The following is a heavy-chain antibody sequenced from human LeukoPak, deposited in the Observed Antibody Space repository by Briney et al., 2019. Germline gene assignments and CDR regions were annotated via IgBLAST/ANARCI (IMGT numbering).Heavy chain of an antibody. Sequence: PSETLSLICTVSGGSISSYYWSWIRQPAGRGLEWIGRIYTSGSTNYNPSLKSRVTMSVDTSKNQFSLKLSSVTAADTAVYYCARAVRYYYDSSGPSTPNNWFDPWGQGTLVTVSS. CDR1: GGSISSYY. CDR3: ARAVRYYYDSSGPSTPNNWFDP. D-gene: IGHD3-22*01. CDR2: IYTSGST. V-gene: IGHV4-4*07. J-gene: IGHJ5*02.